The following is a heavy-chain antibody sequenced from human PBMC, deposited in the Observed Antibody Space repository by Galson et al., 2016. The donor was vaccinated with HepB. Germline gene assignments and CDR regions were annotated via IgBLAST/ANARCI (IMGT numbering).Heavy chain of an antibody. CDR3: ARTVRGSGWYRGIQYFDY. Sequence: SLRLSCAASGFTFSIYAMNWVRQVPGKGLEWVSVISGSDGSTYYADSVKGRFTISRDDSKNTLYLQMNSLRAEDTAVYYCARTVRGSGWYRGIQYFDYWGQGTLVTVSS. J-gene: IGHJ4*02. V-gene: IGHV3-23*01. CDR2: ISGSDGST. D-gene: IGHD6-19*01. CDR1: GFTFSIYA.